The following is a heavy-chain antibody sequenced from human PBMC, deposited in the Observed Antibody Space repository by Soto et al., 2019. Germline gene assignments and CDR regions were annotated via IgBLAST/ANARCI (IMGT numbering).Heavy chain of an antibody. J-gene: IGHJ4*02. CDR2: ISGSGGST. CDR3: AKSGLKGAKSHLDY. CDR1: GFTFSRYA. D-gene: IGHD1-26*01. V-gene: IGHV3-23*01. Sequence: GGALRLSCAASGFTFSRYAMSWVRQAPGKGLEWVSAISGSGGSTYYADSVKGRFTISRDNSKNTLYLQMNSLRAEDTAVYYCAKSGLKGAKSHLDYWGQGTLVTVSS.